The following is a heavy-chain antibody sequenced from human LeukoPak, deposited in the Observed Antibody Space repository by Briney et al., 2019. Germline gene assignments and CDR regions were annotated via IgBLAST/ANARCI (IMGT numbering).Heavy chain of an antibody. CDR1: GFTFSDYE. D-gene: IGHD3-22*01. J-gene: IGHJ5*02. CDR3: ARDLGQYYDTSDNWFDP. CDR2: ISSSASII. V-gene: IGHV3-48*03. Sequence: GGSLRLSCAASGFTFSDYEMNWVRQAPGKGLEWVSDISSSASIIYYSDSVKGRFTISRDNAKNSLYLQMNSLRDEDTAVYYCARDLGQYYDTSDNWFDPWGQGTLVTVSS.